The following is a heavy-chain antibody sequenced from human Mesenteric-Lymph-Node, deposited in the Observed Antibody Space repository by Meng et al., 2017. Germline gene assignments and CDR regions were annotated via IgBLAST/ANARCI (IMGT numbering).Heavy chain of an antibody. CDR2: ISAYNGNT. Sequence: ASVKVSCKASGYTFTSYVISWVRQAPGQGLEWMGWISAYNGNTNYAQKLQGRVTMTTDTSTSTAYMELRSLRSDDTAVYYCARDFTLGDATWSALRYFDWTLSDAFDIWGQGTMVTVSS. V-gene: IGHV1-18*01. CDR3: ARDFTLGDATWSALRYFDWTLSDAFDI. J-gene: IGHJ3*02. CDR1: GYTFTSYV. D-gene: IGHD3-9*01.